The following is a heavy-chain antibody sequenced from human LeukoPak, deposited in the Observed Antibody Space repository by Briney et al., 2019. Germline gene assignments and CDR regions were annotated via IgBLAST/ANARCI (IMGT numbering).Heavy chain of an antibody. J-gene: IGHJ5*02. D-gene: IGHD2-8*01. CDR1: GGSFSGYY. Sequence: PSETLSLTCAVYGGSFSGYYWSWIRQPPGKGLEWIGEINHSGSTNYNPSLKSRVTISVDTSKNQFSLKLSSVTAAGTAVYYCARGPGYCTNGVCYIPWGQGTLVTVSS. V-gene: IGHV4-34*01. CDR2: INHSGST. CDR3: ARGPGYCTNGVCYIP.